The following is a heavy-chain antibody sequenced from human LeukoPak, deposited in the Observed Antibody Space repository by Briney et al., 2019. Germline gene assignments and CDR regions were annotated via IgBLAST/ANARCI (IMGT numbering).Heavy chain of an antibody. CDR2: FHPEDGET. Sequence: ASGELSCKLSGHPLTQLSMHCVRQAPGNGLGWRGGFHPEDGETKYAQMFQGRVTMTEDTSTDTAYLELSSQRSEDTDVYYCAQRPFKQWLFTRDDAFDIWGQGTMVTVSS. CDR1: GHPLTQLS. J-gene: IGHJ3*02. V-gene: IGHV1-24*01. D-gene: IGHD6-19*01. CDR3: AQRPFKQWLFTRDDAFDI.